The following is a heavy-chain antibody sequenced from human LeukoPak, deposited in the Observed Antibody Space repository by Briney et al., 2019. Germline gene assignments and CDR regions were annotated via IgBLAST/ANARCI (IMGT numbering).Heavy chain of an antibody. V-gene: IGHV3-49*04. Sequence: PGRSLRLSCKVSGFTFGDYAMSWVRQVPGKGLEWVGFIRSKAYGGTREYAASVKGRFTISRDDSKSIAYLQMNSLKTEDTAVYYCTRVGGYGSSSDYWGQGTRVTVSS. J-gene: IGHJ4*02. CDR3: TRVGGYGSSSDY. CDR2: IRSKAYGGTR. CDR1: GFTFGDYA. D-gene: IGHD6-6*01.